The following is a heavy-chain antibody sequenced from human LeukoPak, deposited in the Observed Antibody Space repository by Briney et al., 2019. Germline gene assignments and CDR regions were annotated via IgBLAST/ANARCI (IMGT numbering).Heavy chain of an antibody. CDR3: ARGPYGGLILQKKRYFDL. V-gene: IGHV3-74*01. Sequence: GGSLRLSCAVSGFTFSSYWMHWVRQAPGKGLVWVSRINSDGSTTTYADSVKGRFTISRDNAKNTLYLQMNSLRAEDTAVYYCARGPYGGLILQKKRYFDLWGRGTLVTVSS. CDR1: GFTFSSYW. CDR2: INSDGSTT. J-gene: IGHJ2*01. D-gene: IGHD4-23*01.